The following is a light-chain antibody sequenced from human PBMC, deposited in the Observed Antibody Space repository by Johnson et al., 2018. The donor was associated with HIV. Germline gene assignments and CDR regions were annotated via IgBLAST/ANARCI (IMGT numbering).Light chain of an antibody. Sequence: QSVLTQPPSVSAAPGQKVTISCSGSSSNIGNNYVSWYQQLPGKAPKLFIFDNNKRPSGIPDRFSGSKSGTSATLGIPGLPTGDEADYYCGTWDSSLRVGFFGTGSKVTVL. CDR3: GTWDSSLRVGF. CDR2: DNN. CDR1: SSNIGNNY. J-gene: IGLJ1*01. V-gene: IGLV1-51*01.